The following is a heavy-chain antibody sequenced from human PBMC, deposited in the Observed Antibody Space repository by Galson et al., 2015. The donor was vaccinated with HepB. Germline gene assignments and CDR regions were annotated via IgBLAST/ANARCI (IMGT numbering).Heavy chain of an antibody. J-gene: IGHJ4*02. CDR2: INNDGSTT. V-gene: IGHV3-74*01. Sequence: LRLSCAASGFTFSTYSMNWVRQTPGKGPVWVSRINNDGSTTTYADSVKGRFTISRDNAKNALYLQMNSLRAEDTAVYYCARASRVDYWGQGTLVTVSS. CDR1: GFTFSTYS. CDR3: ARASRVDY.